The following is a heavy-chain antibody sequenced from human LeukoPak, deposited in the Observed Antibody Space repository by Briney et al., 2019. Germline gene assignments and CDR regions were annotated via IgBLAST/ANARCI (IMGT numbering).Heavy chain of an antibody. Sequence: GLSLNISCQGSGYSFTSYWISWVRPMPGKGLEWMGRIDPSDSYTTYTPSFQGHVTISADKSISTAYLQWSSLRASDSAMYYCASVSYLGYYYGMDVWGQGTTVTVSS. D-gene: IGHD7-27*01. V-gene: IGHV5-10-1*01. CDR3: ASVSYLGYYYGMDV. CDR1: GYSFTSYW. CDR2: IDPSDSYT. J-gene: IGHJ6*02.